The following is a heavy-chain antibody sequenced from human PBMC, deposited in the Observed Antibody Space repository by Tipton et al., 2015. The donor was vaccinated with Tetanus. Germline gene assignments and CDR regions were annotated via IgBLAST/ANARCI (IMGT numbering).Heavy chain of an antibody. CDR3: ARDIEEVGATKYFDY. J-gene: IGHJ4*02. CDR2: IYTSGST. Sequence: TLSLTCVVSGGSIKSYYWSWIRQSAGKGLEWIGRIYTSGSTDYNPTLQRRVTMSVDTSKSQFSLKVNSVTAADTAVYYCARDIEEVGATKYFDYWGQGTLVTVSS. D-gene: IGHD1-26*01. CDR1: GGSIKSYY. V-gene: IGHV4-4*07.